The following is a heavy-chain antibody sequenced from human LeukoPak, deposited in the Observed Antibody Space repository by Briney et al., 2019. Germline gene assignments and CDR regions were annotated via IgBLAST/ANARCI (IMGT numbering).Heavy chain of an antibody. J-gene: IGHJ4*02. Sequence: ASVKVSCKASGYTFTNNFMHWVRQAPGQGLEWIGIINPSGDNTWYAQKFQGRVTMTTDTSTSTAYMELRSLRSEDTAVYYCATDYYYDSSGSYYTVDYWGQGTLVTVSS. CDR2: INPSGDNT. CDR1: GYTFTNNF. V-gene: IGHV1-46*01. D-gene: IGHD3-22*01. CDR3: ATDYYYDSSGSYYTVDY.